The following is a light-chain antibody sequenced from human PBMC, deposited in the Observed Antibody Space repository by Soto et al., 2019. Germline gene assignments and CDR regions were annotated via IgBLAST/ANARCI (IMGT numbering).Light chain of an antibody. CDR3: QQRRNWPHT. CDR2: DAS. CDR1: QSVSFY. V-gene: IGKV3-11*01. Sequence: EIVLTQSPATLSLSPGERATLSCRASQSVSFYLALSQQKPGQAPRLLIYDASNRATGIPARFSGSGSGTAFTLTISRLEPEDFAVYVCQQRRNWPHTFGQGTKLEIK. J-gene: IGKJ2*01.